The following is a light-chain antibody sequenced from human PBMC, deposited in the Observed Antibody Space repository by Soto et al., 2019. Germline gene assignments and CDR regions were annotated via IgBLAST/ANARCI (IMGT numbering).Light chain of an antibody. J-gene: IGKJ5*01. CDR3: QQRSSWPIT. Sequence: EIVLTQSPATLSLSPVERATLSFRASQSVTSYLAWYQQRPGQAPRLLIYDASRRATGIPARFSGSGSGADFTLTISSLEPEDFAVYYCQQRSSWPITFGQGTRLEI. V-gene: IGKV3-11*01. CDR1: QSVTSY. CDR2: DAS.